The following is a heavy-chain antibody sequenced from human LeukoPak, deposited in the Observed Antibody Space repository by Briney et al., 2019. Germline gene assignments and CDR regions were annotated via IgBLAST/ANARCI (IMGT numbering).Heavy chain of an antibody. J-gene: IGHJ6*02. Sequence: PVGSLRLSCAPSGFTFSSDAMSCVREAPGTRLEWVSAISGSVGSTYYADSVKGRFTISRDNSKNTLYLHMNRLRAQHTAVYYCAKDNLGGYLYYYYYYGMDVWGQGTTVTVSS. D-gene: IGHD1-26*01. CDR3: AKDNLGGYLYYYYYYGMDV. CDR1: GFTFSSDA. CDR2: ISGSVGST. V-gene: IGHV3-23*01.